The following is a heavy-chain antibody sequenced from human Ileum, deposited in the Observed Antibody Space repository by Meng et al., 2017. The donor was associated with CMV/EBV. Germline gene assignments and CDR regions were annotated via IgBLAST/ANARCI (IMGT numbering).Heavy chain of an antibody. CDR1: GGTFGNYD. D-gene: IGHD2-2*01. Sequence: SVKVSCKASGGTFGNYDFSWVRQAPGQGLEWMGRIILIPDIANYAQKFQGRVTITADKSTSTAYMELSGLRSDDTAVYYCARDRSRTLDVWGQGTTVTVSS. CDR3: ARDRSRTLDV. J-gene: IGHJ6*02. V-gene: IGHV1-69*04. CDR2: IILIPDIA.